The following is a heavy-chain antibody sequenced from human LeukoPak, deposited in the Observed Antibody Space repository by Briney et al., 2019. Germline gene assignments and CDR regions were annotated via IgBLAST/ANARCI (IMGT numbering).Heavy chain of an antibody. CDR2: IYYSGST. J-gene: IGHJ4*02. Sequence: SETLSLTCTVSGGSISSYCWSWIRQPPGKGLEWIGYIYYSGSTNYNPSLKSRVTISVDTSKNQFSLKLSSVTAADTAVYYCARSTRGTVAGPDYWGQGTLVTVSS. CDR1: GGSISSYC. CDR3: ARSTRGTVAGPDY. D-gene: IGHD6-19*01. V-gene: IGHV4-59*01.